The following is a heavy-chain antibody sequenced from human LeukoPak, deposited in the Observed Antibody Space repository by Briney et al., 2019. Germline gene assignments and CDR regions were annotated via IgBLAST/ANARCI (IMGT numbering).Heavy chain of an antibody. Sequence: ASVKVSCKASGYTFTSYYMHWVRQAPGQWLEWMGIINPSGGSTSYAQKFQGRVTMTRDTSTSTVYMELSSLRSEDTAVYYCARGGNWNYGQVGYFDYWGQGTLVTVSS. D-gene: IGHD1-7*01. CDR3: ARGGNWNYGQVGYFDY. V-gene: IGHV1-46*01. CDR1: GYTFTSYY. CDR2: INPSGGST. J-gene: IGHJ4*02.